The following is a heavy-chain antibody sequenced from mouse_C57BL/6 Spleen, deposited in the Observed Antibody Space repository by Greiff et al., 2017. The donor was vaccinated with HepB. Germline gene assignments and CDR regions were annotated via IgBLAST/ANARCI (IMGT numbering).Heavy chain of an antibody. CDR2: INPSSGYT. CDR3: ARWVYDGLPGF. D-gene: IGHD2-3*01. J-gene: IGHJ3*01. CDR1: GYTFTSYT. Sequence: QVQLQQSGAELARPGASVKMSCKASGYTFTSYTMHWVKQRPGQGLEWIGYINPSSGYTKYNQKFKDKATLTADKSSSTAYMQLSSLTSEDSAVYYCARWVYDGLPGFWGQGTLVTVSA. V-gene: IGHV1-4*01.